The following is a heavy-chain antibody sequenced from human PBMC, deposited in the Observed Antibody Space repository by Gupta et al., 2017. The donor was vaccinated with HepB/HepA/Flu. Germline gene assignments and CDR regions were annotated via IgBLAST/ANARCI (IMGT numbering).Heavy chain of an antibody. CDR1: GFAFSSYG. V-gene: IGHV3-30*18. Sequence: EQLVESEGGVVQPGRSLRLSCAASGFAFSSYGMPWVRQAPGKGLEWVALVSYDGSNKYYADSVKGRFTISRDNSKNTLFLQMNSLRAEDTAVYYCAKDRSSSWLYYFDHWGQGTLVTVSS. J-gene: IGHJ4*02. D-gene: IGHD6-13*01. CDR3: AKDRSSSWLYYFDH. CDR2: VSYDGSNK.